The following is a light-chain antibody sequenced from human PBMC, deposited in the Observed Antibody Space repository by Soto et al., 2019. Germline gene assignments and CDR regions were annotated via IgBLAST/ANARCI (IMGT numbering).Light chain of an antibody. CDR3: QSYYSSLSGWV. Sequence: QSVLTQPPSVSGAPGQRVTISCTGSSSNIGAGYDVHWYQQLPGTAPKLLIYGNSNRPSGVPDRFSGSKSGTSASLAITGRQAEDEADYYCQSYYSSLSGWVFGGGTKVTVL. CDR2: GNS. J-gene: IGLJ3*02. V-gene: IGLV1-40*01. CDR1: SSNIGAGYD.